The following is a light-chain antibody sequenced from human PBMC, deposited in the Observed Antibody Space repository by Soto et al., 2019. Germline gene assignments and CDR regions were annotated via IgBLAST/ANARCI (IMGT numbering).Light chain of an antibody. CDR3: QQYYSTHT. V-gene: IGKV4-1*01. CDR1: QSVLYSSNNKNY. CDR2: WAS. Sequence: DIVMTQSPDSLAVSLGERATINCKSSQSVLYSSNNKNYLAWYQQKPGQPPKLLIYWASTRESGVSDRFSGSGSGTDFTLTSCSLQAEDVAVYYCQQYYSTHTFGQGTKLEIK. J-gene: IGKJ2*01.